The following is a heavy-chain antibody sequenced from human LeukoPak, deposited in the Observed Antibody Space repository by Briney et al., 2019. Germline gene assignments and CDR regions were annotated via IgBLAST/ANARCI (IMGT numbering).Heavy chain of an antibody. V-gene: IGHV3-7*01. CDR3: ATYGDSDSRGY. CDR1: GFTLSSYW. Sequence: GGSLRLSCAASGFTLSSYWMSWVRQAPGKGLEWVANIKQDGSEKYYVDSVKGRFTISRDNAKNSLYLQMNSLRAEDTAVYYCATYGDSDSRGYWGQGTLVTVSS. D-gene: IGHD4-17*01. CDR2: IKQDGSEK. J-gene: IGHJ4*02.